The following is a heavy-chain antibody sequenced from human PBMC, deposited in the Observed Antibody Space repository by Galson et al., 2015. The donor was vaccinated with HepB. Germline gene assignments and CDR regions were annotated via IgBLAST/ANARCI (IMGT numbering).Heavy chain of an antibody. V-gene: IGHV1-18*01. CDR3: ARGALVVAVGATQNNWFGP. D-gene: IGHD2-15*01. CDR1: GYTFSSYS. CDR2: INPYNRET. Sequence: SVKVSCKASGYTFSSYSITWVRQAPGQGLEWMAWINPYNRETHFARKFQGRVTLTTNTFTSTAYMELRSLRSDDTAVYYCARGALVVAVGATQNNWFGPWGQGTLVTVSS. J-gene: IGHJ5*02.